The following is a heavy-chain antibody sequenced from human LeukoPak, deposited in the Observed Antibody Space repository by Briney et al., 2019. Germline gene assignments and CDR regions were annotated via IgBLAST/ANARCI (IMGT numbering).Heavy chain of an antibody. D-gene: IGHD5-18*01. J-gene: IGHJ3*02. Sequence: GGSLRLSCAASGFTFSSYSMNWVRQAPGKGLEWVSSISSSSSYIYYADSVKGRFTISRDNAKNSLYLQMNSLRAEGTAVYYCASDGLDTAMVTFAAFDIWGQGTMVSVSS. V-gene: IGHV3-21*01. CDR1: GFTFSSYS. CDR2: ISSSSSYI. CDR3: ASDGLDTAMVTFAAFDI.